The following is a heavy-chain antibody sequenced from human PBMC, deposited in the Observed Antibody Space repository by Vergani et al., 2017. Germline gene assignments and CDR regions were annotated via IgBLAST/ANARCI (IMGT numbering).Heavy chain of an antibody. V-gene: IGHV4-61*02. J-gene: IGHJ5*02. CDR3: ARGETRTDWLDP. CDR2: IYGSGNI. D-gene: IGHD3/OR15-3a*01. Sequence: VQLQESGPGLVKPSQTLSLTCSVSGVSVSSTAFYWNWIRQPAGKGLEWIVRIYGSGNINYNPSLTSRVTISRDTSKNQFSLKVHSVTAADTAVYYCARGETRTDWLDPWGQGTQVIVAS. CDR1: GVSVSSTAFY.